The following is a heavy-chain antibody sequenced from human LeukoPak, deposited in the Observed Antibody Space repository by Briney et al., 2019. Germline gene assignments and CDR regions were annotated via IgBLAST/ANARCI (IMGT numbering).Heavy chain of an antibody. CDR2: IYPGDSDT. J-gene: IGHJ6*03. CDR3: ASAGHNGDYGHMHV. V-gene: IGHV5-51*01. D-gene: IGHD4-17*01. Sequence: GESLKISCKGSGYSLTNYWIGWVRQMPGKGLEWMGIIYPGDSDTSYSPSFQGQVTISADKSISTAHLQWDSLKASDTAIYYCASAGHNGDYGHMHVWGKGTTVTVSS. CDR1: GYSLTNYW.